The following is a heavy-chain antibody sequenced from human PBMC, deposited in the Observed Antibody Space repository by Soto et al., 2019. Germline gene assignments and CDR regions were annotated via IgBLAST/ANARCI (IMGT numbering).Heavy chain of an antibody. CDR3: ARDRGYCSSTSPCYGMDV. J-gene: IGHJ6*02. V-gene: IGHV1-46*01. D-gene: IGHD2-2*01. CDR1: GYTFTSYY. CDR2: INPSGGST. Sequence: ASVKVSCKASGYTFTSYYMHWVRQAPGQGLEWMGIINPSGGSTSYAQRFQGRVTMTRDTSTSTVYMELSSLRSEDTAVYYCARDRGYCSSTSPCYGMDVWGQGTKVTVSS.